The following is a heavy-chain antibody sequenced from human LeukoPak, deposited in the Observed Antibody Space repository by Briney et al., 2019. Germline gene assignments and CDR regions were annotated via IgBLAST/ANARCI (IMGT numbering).Heavy chain of an antibody. V-gene: IGHV3-30*04. D-gene: IGHD5-12*01. Sequence: PGRSLRLSCAASGFTFSSYAMHWVRQAPGKGLEWVAVISYDGSNKYYADSVKGRFTISRDNSKNTLYLQMNSLRAEDTAVYHCAREGGYDSAPDYWGQGTLVTVSS. CDR2: ISYDGSNK. CDR3: AREGGYDSAPDY. J-gene: IGHJ4*02. CDR1: GFTFSSYA.